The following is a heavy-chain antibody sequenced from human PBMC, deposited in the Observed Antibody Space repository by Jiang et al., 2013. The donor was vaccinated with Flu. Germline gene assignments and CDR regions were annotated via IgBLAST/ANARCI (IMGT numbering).Heavy chain of an antibody. CDR3: ARAPIAAAAPGYYYYYGMDV. Sequence: PGSSVKVSCKASGGTFSSYAISWVRQAPGQGLEWMGGIIPIFGTANYAQKFQGRVTITADKSTSTAYMELSSLRSEDTAVYYCARAPIAAAAPGYYYYYGMDVWGQGTTVTVSS. CDR2: IIPIFGTA. V-gene: IGHV1-69*06. J-gene: IGHJ6*02. CDR1: GGTFSSYA. D-gene: IGHD6-13*01.